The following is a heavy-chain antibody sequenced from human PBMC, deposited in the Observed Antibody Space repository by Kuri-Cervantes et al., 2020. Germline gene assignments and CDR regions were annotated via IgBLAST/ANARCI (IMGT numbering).Heavy chain of an antibody. CDR2: IYYSGST. V-gene: IGHV4-59*01. CDR1: GGSISSYY. Sequence: GSLRLSCTVSGGSISSYYWSWIRQPPGKGLEWIGYIYYSGSTNYNPSLKGRVTISVDTSKNQFSLKLSSVTAADTAVYYCARGVKERAFDIWGQGTMVTVSS. CDR3: ARGVKERAFDI. D-gene: IGHD3-10*01. J-gene: IGHJ3*02.